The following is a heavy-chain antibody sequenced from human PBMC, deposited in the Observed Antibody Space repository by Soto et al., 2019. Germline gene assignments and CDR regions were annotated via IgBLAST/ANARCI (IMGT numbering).Heavy chain of an antibody. Sequence: ASVKVSCKASGYTFTSYGISWVRQAPGQGLEWMGWISAYNGNTNYAQKLQGRVTMTTDTSTGTAYMELRSLRSDDTAVYYCARDRYDILTGYSYYYGMDVWGQGTTVTVSS. CDR1: GYTFTSYG. CDR3: ARDRYDILTGYSYYYGMDV. CDR2: ISAYNGNT. J-gene: IGHJ6*02. V-gene: IGHV1-18*04. D-gene: IGHD3-9*01.